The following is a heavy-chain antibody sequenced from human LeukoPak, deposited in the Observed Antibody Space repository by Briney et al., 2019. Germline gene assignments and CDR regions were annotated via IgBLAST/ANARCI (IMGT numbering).Heavy chain of an antibody. V-gene: IGHV3-23*01. CDR1: GFTISSYA. CDR2: ISGSGGST. Sequence: PGGSLRLSCAASGFTISSYAMSWVRQAPGKGLEWVSAISGSGGSTYYADSVKGRFTISRDNSKNTLYLQMNSLRAEDTAVYYCAKGPHYYDSSGPLDYWGQGSLVTVSS. J-gene: IGHJ4*02. D-gene: IGHD3-22*01. CDR3: AKGPHYYDSSGPLDY.